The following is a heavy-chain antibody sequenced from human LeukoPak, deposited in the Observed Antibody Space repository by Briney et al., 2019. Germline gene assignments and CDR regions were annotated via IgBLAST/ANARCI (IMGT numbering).Heavy chain of an antibody. D-gene: IGHD6-13*01. Sequence: PSQTLSLACTVSVGYIYSGGYYWSWIRQPPGKDLEWIGYIYHTGNTYYNPSLKSRVTISVDRSKNQFSLTLNSVTAADTAVYYCARVGSSWPHYYFDSWGRGTLVTVSS. CDR3: ARVGSSWPHYYFDS. J-gene: IGHJ4*02. V-gene: IGHV4-30-2*01. CDR1: VGYIYSGGYY. CDR2: IYHTGNT.